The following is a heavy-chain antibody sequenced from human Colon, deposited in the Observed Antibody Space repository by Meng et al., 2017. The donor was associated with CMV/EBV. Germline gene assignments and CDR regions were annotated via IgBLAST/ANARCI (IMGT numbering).Heavy chain of an antibody. V-gene: IGHV3-74*01. CDR3: APITVVRGVLSMDV. CDR2: ISSGGATT. CDR1: GFIFSDYA. Sequence: GGSLRLSCKASGFIFSDYAMHWVRQAPGKGLEWVSRISSGGATTNYADSVKGRFTISRDNAKNMLYLQMNSLRAEDTAVYFCAPITVVRGVLSMDVWGQGTTVTVSS. D-gene: IGHD3-10*01. J-gene: IGHJ6*02.